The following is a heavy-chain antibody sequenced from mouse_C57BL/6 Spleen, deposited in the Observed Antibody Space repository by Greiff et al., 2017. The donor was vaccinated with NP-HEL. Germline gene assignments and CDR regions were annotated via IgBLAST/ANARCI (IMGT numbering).Heavy chain of an antibody. CDR3: ARLYYDYGASWFAY. J-gene: IGHJ3*01. CDR2: ISSGGSYT. CDR1: GFTFSSYG. D-gene: IGHD2-4*01. V-gene: IGHV5-6*01. Sequence: EVQVVESGGDLVKPGGSLKLSCAASGFTFSSYGMSWVRQTPDKRLEWVATISSGGSYTYYPDSVKGRFTISRDNAKITLYLQMSSLKSEDTAMYYCARLYYDYGASWFAYWGQGTLVTVSA.